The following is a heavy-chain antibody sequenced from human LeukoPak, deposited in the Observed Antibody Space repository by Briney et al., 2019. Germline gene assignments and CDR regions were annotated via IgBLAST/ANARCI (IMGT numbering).Heavy chain of an antibody. CDR2: IYHSGST. CDR3: ARQGYCSSTSCYTDFWWYFDY. CDR1: GYSISGGYY. Sequence: SSETLSLTCAVSGYSISGGYYWGWIRQPPGKGLEWIGSIYHSGSTYYNPSLKSRVTISVDTSKNQFSLKLSSVTAADTAVYYCARQGYCSSTSCYTDFWWYFDYWGQGTLVTVSS. J-gene: IGHJ4*02. D-gene: IGHD2-2*02. V-gene: IGHV4-38-2*01.